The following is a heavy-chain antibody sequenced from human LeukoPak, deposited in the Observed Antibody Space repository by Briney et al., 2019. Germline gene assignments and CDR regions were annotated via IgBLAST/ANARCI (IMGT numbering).Heavy chain of an antibody. V-gene: IGHV1-18*01. D-gene: IGHD6-13*01. CDR3: ARVRGYFEAFDI. Sequence: ASVKVSCKASGYTFTSYGISWVRQAPGQGLEWMGWISANNGNTNYAQKLQGRVTMTTDTSTSTAYMELRRLRSDDTAVYYCARVRGYFEAFDIWGQGTMVTVSS. CDR2: ISANNGNT. CDR1: GYTFTSYG. J-gene: IGHJ3*02.